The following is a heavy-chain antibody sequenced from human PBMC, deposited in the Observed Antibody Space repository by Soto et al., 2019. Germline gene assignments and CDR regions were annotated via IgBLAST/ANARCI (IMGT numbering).Heavy chain of an antibody. CDR2: INAGNGNT. CDR3: ARDLKGTSWSFDY. V-gene: IGHV1-3*01. J-gene: IGHJ4*02. CDR1: GYTFTSYA. Sequence: ASVKVSCKASGYTFTSYAMHWVRQAPGQRLEWMGWINAGNGNTKYSQKFQGRVTMTRDTSTSTIYMELTSLRSEDTAVYYCARDLKGTSWSFDYWGQGTLVTVSS. D-gene: IGHD2-8*01.